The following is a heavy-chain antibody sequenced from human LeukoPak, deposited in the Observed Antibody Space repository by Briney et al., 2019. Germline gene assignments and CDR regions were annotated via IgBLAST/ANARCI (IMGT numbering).Heavy chain of an antibody. J-gene: IGHJ5*02. CDR3: ARGPARRGETVTGADWFDP. V-gene: IGHV4-34*01. Sequence: SETLSLTCAVYGGSFSGYYWSWIRQPPGKGLEWIGEINHSGSTNYNPSLESRVTISVDTSKNQFSLKLSSVTAADTAVYYCARGPARRGETVTGADWFDPWGQGTLVTVSS. CDR1: GGSFSGYY. CDR2: INHSGST. D-gene: IGHD4-17*01.